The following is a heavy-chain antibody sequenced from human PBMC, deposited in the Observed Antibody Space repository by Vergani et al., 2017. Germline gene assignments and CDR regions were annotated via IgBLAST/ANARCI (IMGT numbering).Heavy chain of an antibody. CDR3: ARDLRLLYNRFDP. J-gene: IGHJ5*02. Sequence: QVQLVESGGGVVQPGRSLRLSCAASGFTFKQYGMHWVRHAPGKGLESVAVTWYDGNNKQYADSVKGRFTSSRDNSKSTMYLQINSLRDEDTGVYYCARDLRLLYNRFDPWGQGTLVTVSS. D-gene: IGHD1-14*01. CDR1: GFTFKQYG. CDR2: TWYDGNNK. V-gene: IGHV3-33*01.